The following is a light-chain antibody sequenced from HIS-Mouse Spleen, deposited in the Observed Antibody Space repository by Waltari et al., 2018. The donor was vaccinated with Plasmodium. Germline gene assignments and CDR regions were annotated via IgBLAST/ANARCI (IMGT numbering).Light chain of an antibody. CDR1: RSDGGSYNL. Sequence: QSALTQPASVSGSPGQAITISCPGTRSDGGSYNLVSWYQQHPGKAPKLMIYEGSKRPSGVSNRFSGSKSGNTASLTISGLQAEDEADYYCCSYAGSSTNWVFGGGTKLTVL. V-gene: IGLV2-23*01. CDR3: CSYAGSSTNWV. J-gene: IGLJ3*02. CDR2: EGS.